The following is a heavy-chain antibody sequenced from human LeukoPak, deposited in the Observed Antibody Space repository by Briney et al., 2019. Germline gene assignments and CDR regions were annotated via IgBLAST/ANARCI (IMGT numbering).Heavy chain of an antibody. Sequence: GGSLRLSCAASGFTFSSYGMHWVRQAPGKGLEWVANIKQDGSEKYYVDSVKGRFTISRDNAKNSLYLQMNSLRAEDTAVYYCARDQVLWSLSGHFDYWGQGTLVTVSS. D-gene: IGHD3-10*01. V-gene: IGHV3-7*01. J-gene: IGHJ4*02. CDR1: GFTFSSYG. CDR3: ARDQVLWSLSGHFDY. CDR2: IKQDGSEK.